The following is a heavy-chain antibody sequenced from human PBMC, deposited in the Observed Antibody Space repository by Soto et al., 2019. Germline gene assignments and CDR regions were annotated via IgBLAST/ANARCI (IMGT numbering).Heavy chain of an antibody. D-gene: IGHD3-10*01. CDR1: GGSVSSSSYY. Sequence: QLQLQESGPGLVKPTETLSLTCTVSGGSVSSSSYYWGWIRQHPGKGVEWIGSMYYSGSTYYNPSLKSRVTISVDISKNQFSLKLSSVTAADTAVYYCARQVGYYGSGSQNWFVPWGQGTLVTVSS. CDR3: ARQVGYYGSGSQNWFVP. CDR2: MYYSGST. V-gene: IGHV4-39*01. J-gene: IGHJ5*02.